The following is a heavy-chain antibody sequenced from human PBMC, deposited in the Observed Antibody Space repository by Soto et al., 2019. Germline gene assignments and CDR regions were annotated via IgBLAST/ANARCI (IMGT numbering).Heavy chain of an antibody. CDR2: IYYSGST. Sequence: SETLSLTCTVSGGSISSYYWSWIRQPPGKGLEWIGYIYYSGSTNYNPSLKSRVTISVDTSKNQFSLKLSSVTAADTAVYYCARTFLVPAAGGYYMDVWGKGTTVTVSS. CDR1: GGSISSYY. D-gene: IGHD2-2*01. J-gene: IGHJ6*03. CDR3: ARTFLVPAAGGYYMDV. V-gene: IGHV4-59*08.